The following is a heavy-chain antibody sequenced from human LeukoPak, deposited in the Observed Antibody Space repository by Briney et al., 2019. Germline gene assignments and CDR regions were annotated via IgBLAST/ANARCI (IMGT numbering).Heavy chain of an antibody. Sequence: ASVKVSCKASGGTFSSYTISWVRQAPGQGLEWMGRIIPILGMANYAQKFQGRVTITADKSTSTAYMELSSLRPEDTAVYYCASSAQKYCSGGSCLAFDIWGQGTMVTVSS. CDR3: ASSAQKYCSGGSCLAFDI. V-gene: IGHV1-69*02. J-gene: IGHJ3*02. CDR2: IIPILGMA. CDR1: GGTFSSYT. D-gene: IGHD2-15*01.